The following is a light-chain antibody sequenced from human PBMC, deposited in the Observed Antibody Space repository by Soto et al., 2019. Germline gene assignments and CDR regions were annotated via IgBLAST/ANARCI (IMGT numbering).Light chain of an antibody. J-gene: IGKJ1*01. Sequence: DIQMTQSPSSLSASVGDRVTITCRASQGIRSDLGWYQQKPGQAPKRLIYAASSMHSGVPARFSGSGSGTEFTLTISSLQPEDFATYYCLQHNSYPRTFGEGTKVEIK. CDR3: LQHNSYPRT. CDR2: AAS. CDR1: QGIRSD. V-gene: IGKV1-17*01.